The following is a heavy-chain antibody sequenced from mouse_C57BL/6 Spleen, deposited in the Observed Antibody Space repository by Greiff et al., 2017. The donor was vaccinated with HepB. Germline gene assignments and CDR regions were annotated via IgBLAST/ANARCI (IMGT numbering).Heavy chain of an antibody. D-gene: IGHD1-1*01. CDR2: ISYDGSN. CDR1: GYSITSGYY. Sequence: EVKLMESGPGLVKPSQSLSLTCSVTGYSITSGYYWNWIRQFPGNKLEWMGYISYDGSNNYNPSLKNRISITRDTSKNQFFLKLNSVTTEDTATYYCARVTYYGSSYDYFDYWGQGTTLTVSS. J-gene: IGHJ2*01. CDR3: ARVTYYGSSYDYFDY. V-gene: IGHV3-6*01.